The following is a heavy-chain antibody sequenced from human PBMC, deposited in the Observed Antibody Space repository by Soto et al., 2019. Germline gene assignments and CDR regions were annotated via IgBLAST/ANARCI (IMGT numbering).Heavy chain of an antibody. Sequence: SVNVSCKASGGTFSTFGISWVRQAPGQGLEWMGGIIPFFGTARYSQKFEDRITITADESTNTVYMDLRSLTSEDTAIYYCAKSAPMDAGDKYYYDFWGQGALVTVSS. D-gene: IGHD4-17*01. V-gene: IGHV1-69*13. CDR3: AKSAPMDAGDKYYYDF. J-gene: IGHJ4*02. CDR1: GGTFSTFG. CDR2: IIPFFGTA.